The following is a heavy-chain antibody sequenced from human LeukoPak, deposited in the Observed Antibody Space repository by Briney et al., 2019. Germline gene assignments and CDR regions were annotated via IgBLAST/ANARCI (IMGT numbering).Heavy chain of an antibody. D-gene: IGHD1-26*01. CDR1: GYTFTSYD. CDR2: MNPNSGNT. Sequence: ASVKVSCKASGYTFTSYDINWVRQATGQGLEWMGWMNPNSGNTGYAQKFQGRVTMTRNTSISTAYIELSSLRSEDTAVYYCAREDGSATNVDYWGQGTLVTVSS. CDR3: AREDGSATNVDY. V-gene: IGHV1-8*01. J-gene: IGHJ4*02.